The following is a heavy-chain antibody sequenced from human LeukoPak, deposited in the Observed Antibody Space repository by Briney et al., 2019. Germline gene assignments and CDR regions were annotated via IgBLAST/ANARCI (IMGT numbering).Heavy chain of an antibody. V-gene: IGHV4-34*01. CDR1: GGSFSGYY. D-gene: IGHD5-18*01. CDR2: INHSGST. CDR3: AKSVDTAMAPLDY. J-gene: IGHJ4*02. Sequence: SETLSLTCAVYGGSFSGYYWSWIRQPPGKGLEWIGEINHSGSTNYNPSLKSRVTISVDTSKNQFSLKLSSVTAADTAVYYCAKSVDTAMAPLDYWGQGTLVTVSS.